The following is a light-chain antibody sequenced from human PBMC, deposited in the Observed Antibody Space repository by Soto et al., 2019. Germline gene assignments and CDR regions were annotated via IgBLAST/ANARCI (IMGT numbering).Light chain of an antibody. V-gene: IGLV2-14*01. CDR3: SSYTSSSPYV. CDR1: SSDVGGYNY. CDR2: EVS. J-gene: IGLJ1*01. Sequence: QSALTQPASVSGSPGQSITISCTGTSSDVGGYNYVSWYQQHPGKAPKLMIYEVSNRPSGVSNRFSGSKSGNTASLTISGLPAEDEADYYWSSYTSSSPYVFGTGTKVTVL.